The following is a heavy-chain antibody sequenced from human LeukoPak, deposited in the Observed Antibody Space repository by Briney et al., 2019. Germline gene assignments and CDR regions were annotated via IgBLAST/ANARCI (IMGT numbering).Heavy chain of an antibody. CDR2: IYYSGST. D-gene: IGHD6-13*01. CDR3: ARGVQQLVIDY. J-gene: IGHJ4*02. V-gene: IGHV4-59*05. Sequence: GSLRLSCAASGFTFSSYSMNWVRQAPGKGLEWIGSIYYSGSTYYNPSLKSRVTISVDTSKNQFSLKLSSVTAADTAVYYCARGVQQLVIDYWGQGTLVTVSP. CDR1: GFTFSSYSMN.